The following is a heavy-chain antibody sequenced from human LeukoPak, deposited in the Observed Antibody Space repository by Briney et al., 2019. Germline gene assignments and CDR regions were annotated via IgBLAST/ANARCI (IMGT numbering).Heavy chain of an antibody. CDR2: IYYSGST. CDR1: GGSISSYY. Sequence: SETLSLTCTVSGGSISSYYWSWIRQPPGKGLEWIGYIYYSGSTNYNPSLKSRVTISLDTSKNQFSLKLSSVAAADTAVYYCASIIAVAGSGYYFDYWGQGTLVTVSS. J-gene: IGHJ4*02. V-gene: IGHV4-59*08. CDR3: ASIIAVAGSGYYFDY. D-gene: IGHD6-19*01.